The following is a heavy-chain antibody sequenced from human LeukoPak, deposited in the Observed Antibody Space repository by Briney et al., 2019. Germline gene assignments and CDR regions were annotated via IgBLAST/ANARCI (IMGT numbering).Heavy chain of an antibody. CDR1: GFTFTAYW. CDR2: INQAGNER. CDR3: AREGCTSTTCTSLGGLNG. V-gene: IGHV3-7*01. J-gene: IGHJ4*02. D-gene: IGHD1-26*01. Sequence: GGSLRLSCEGSGFTFTAYWMSWVRQAPGQGLEWVASINQAGNERLFADSVRGRFTISRDNARKSVFLQMGSLRDDDTGVYFCAREGCTSTTCTSLGGLNGWAQGTLVTVSS.